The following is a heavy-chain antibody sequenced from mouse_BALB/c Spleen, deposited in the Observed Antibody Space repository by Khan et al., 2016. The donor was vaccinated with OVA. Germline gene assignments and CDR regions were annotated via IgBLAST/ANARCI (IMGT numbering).Heavy chain of an antibody. J-gene: IGHJ3*01. CDR1: GYTFRSYY. CDR3: TRSGDSSFAY. V-gene: IGHV1S81*02. Sequence: QVQLKQSGAELVKPGASVKLSCKASGYTFRSYYMYWVKQRPGQGLEWIGEINPNNGGTNYNQNFKSKATLTVDKSSSTAFMQLSSLTTEDSAVYYCTRSGDSSFAYWGQGTLVTFSA. CDR2: INPNNGGT. D-gene: IGHD2-12*01.